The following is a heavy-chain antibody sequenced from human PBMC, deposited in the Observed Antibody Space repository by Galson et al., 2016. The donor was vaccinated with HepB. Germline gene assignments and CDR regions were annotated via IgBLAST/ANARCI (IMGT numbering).Heavy chain of an antibody. J-gene: IGHJ4*02. Sequence: SVKVSCKASGGTFSNYAISWVRQAPGQGLEWMGGIIPIFGTPNYLQKFHGRITITADESTSTANMELSSLRSEDTAVYYCARDKYSGSFRLFDSWGQGTLVTVSS. D-gene: IGHD1-26*01. CDR2: IIPIFGTP. CDR1: GGTFSNYA. V-gene: IGHV1-69*13. CDR3: ARDKYSGSFRLFDS.